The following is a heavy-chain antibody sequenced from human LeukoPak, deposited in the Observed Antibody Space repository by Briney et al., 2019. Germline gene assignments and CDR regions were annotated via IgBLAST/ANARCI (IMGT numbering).Heavy chain of an antibody. CDR3: ARVIRNYYVY. J-gene: IGHJ4*02. V-gene: IGHV3-74*01. D-gene: IGHD1-14*01. CDR2: TNSDGSST. CDR1: GFTFSSYW. Sequence: GGSLRLSCAASGFTFSSYWMHWVRQAPGKGLVWVSRTNSDGSSTSYADSVKGRFTISRDNAKNTLYLQMNSLRAEDTAVYYCARVIRNYYVYWGQGTLVTVSS.